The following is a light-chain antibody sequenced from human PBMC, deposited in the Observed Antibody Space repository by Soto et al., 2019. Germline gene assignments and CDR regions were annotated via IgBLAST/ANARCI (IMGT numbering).Light chain of an antibody. Sequence: QSALAQPASVSGSRGQSMTISCTGSSSDVEANKLVSWYQHHPGTAPRLLIYEDIRRPSGISSRLSGSKVGNTASPTISPLRAEEAAAPYCCSYVDDRKFVFGGGTQPTVL. J-gene: IGLJ3*02. CDR1: SSDVEANKL. V-gene: IGLV2-23*01. CDR2: EDI. CDR3: CSYVDDRKFV.